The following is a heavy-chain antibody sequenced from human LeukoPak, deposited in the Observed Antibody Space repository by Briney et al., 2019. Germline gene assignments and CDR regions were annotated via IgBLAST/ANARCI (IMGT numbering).Heavy chain of an antibody. CDR3: ARRLTHLGCSSTSCYEIYFDY. Sequence: PSETLSLTCAVYGGSFSGYYWSWIRQPPGKGLEWIGEINHSGSTNYNPSLKSRVTISVDTSKNQFSLKLSSVTAADTAVYYCARRLTHLGCSSTSCYEIYFDYWGQGTLVTVSS. V-gene: IGHV4-34*01. D-gene: IGHD2-2*01. J-gene: IGHJ4*02. CDR1: GGSFSGYY. CDR2: INHSGST.